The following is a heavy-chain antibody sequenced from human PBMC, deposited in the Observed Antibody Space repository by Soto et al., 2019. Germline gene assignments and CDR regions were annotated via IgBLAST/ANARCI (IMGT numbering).Heavy chain of an antibody. CDR2: ISSGGDST. CDR1: GFTFSTNS. Sequence: EVQLLESGGGLVQPGGSLRLSCAASGFTFSTNSMTWVRQAPGKGLEWVCGISSGGDSTHYADSVKGRFTISRDNSKNMVYLQMNSLTADDTAVYFCSKWDGYGDQWGQGTLVTVS. CDR3: SKWDGYGDQ. V-gene: IGHV3-23*01. D-gene: IGHD5-12*01. J-gene: IGHJ5*02.